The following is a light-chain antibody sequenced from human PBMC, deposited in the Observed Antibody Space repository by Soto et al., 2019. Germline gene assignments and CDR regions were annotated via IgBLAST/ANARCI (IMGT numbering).Light chain of an antibody. CDR1: SSNIGAGYD. J-gene: IGLJ1*01. CDR2: GNS. CDR3: QSSRV. Sequence: VHVVTISNTGSSSNIGAGYDVHWYQQLPGTAPKLLIYGNSNRPSGVPDRFSGSKSGTSASLAITGLQAEDEADYYCQSSRVFGTGTKVTVL. V-gene: IGLV1-40*01.